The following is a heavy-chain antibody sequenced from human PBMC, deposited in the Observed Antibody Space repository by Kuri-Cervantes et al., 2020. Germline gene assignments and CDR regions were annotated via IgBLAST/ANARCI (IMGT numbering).Heavy chain of an antibody. D-gene: IGHD4-17*01. CDR2: IYYSGST. V-gene: IGHV4-59*08. J-gene: IGHJ4*02. CDR3: ARQSMPYGDLLDFDY. Sequence: SETLSLTCTVSGGSISSYYWSWIRQPPGKGLEWIGYIYYSGSTYYNPSLKSRVTISVHTSKSQFSLKLTSVTAADTAVYYCARQSMPYGDLLDFDYWGQGTLVTVSS. CDR1: GGSISSYY.